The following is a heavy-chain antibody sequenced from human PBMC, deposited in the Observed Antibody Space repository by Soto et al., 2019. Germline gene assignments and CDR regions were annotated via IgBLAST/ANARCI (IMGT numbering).Heavy chain of an antibody. CDR1: GDSISTYY. D-gene: IGHD6-19*01. J-gene: IGHJ4*02. V-gene: IGHV4-59*01. CDR2: IYYSGST. CDR3: ARRYSSAWLFDY. Sequence: QVQLQESGPGLVKPSETLSLTCTVSGDSISTYYWSWIRQPPGKGLEWIGYIYYSGSTNYNPSLTSRVTISVDTSKHQFSLKLTSVTAADTAVYYCARRYSSAWLFDYWGQGTLVTVSS.